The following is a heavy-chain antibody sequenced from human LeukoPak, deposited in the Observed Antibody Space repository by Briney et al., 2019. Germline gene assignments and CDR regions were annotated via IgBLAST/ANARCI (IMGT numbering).Heavy chain of an antibody. D-gene: IGHD3-22*01. J-gene: IGHJ3*02. Sequence: SETLSLTCSVSGGSISGYFWSWIRQPPGNGLEWIGTAYYSGGTHYSRSLQSRVTISVDTSKNQFSLKLTSVTAADTAVYYCARVYDYGSSVSDAFEIWGRGTMVTVSS. CDR1: GGSISGYF. CDR3: ARVYDYGSSVSDAFEI. V-gene: IGHV4-59*01. CDR2: AYYSGGT.